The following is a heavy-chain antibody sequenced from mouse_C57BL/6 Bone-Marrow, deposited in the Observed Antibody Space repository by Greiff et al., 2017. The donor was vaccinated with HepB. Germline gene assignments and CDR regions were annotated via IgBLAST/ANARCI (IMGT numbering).Heavy chain of an antibody. Sequence: EVMLVESGGGLVQPGGSLKLSCAASGFTFSDYYMYWVRQTPEKRLEWVAYISNGGGSTYYPDTVKGRFTISRDNAKNTLYLQMSRLKSDDTAMYYCAGHITGTPFDYWGQGTLVTVSA. V-gene: IGHV5-12*01. CDR1: GFTFSDYY. CDR2: ISNGGGST. D-gene: IGHD4-1*01. CDR3: AGHITGTPFDY. J-gene: IGHJ3*01.